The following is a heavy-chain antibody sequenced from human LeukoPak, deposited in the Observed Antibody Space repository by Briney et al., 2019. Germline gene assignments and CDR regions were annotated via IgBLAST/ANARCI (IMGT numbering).Heavy chain of an antibody. V-gene: IGHV4-34*01. CDR2: INHSGST. CDR3: ARSISNSWFDP. Sequence: SETLSLTCAVYGGSFSGYYWSWIRQPPGKGLEWIGEINHSGSTNYNPSLRSRVTISVDTSKNQFSLKLSSVTAADTAVYYCARSISNSWFDPWGQGTLVTVSS. J-gene: IGHJ5*02. CDR1: GGSFSGYY. D-gene: IGHD4-11*01.